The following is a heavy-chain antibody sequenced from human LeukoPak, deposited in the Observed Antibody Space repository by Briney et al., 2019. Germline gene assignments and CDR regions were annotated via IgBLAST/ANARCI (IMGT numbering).Heavy chain of an antibody. CDR2: INPNSGGT. V-gene: IGHV1-2*06. Sequence: GASVKVSCKASGYTFTGYYMHWVRQAPGQGLEWMGRINPNSGGTNYAQKFQGRVTMTRDTSISTAYMELSRLRSDDTAVYYCARGVDYYDSSGYYLDAFDIWGQGTMVTASS. J-gene: IGHJ3*02. CDR1: GYTFTGYY. CDR3: ARGVDYYDSSGYYLDAFDI. D-gene: IGHD3-22*01.